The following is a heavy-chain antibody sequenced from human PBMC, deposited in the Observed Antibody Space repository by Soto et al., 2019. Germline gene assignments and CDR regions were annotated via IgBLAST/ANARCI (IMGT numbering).Heavy chain of an antibody. V-gene: IGHV3-7*01. D-gene: IGHD4-17*01. J-gene: IGHJ6*03. CDR3: ARRGGGLLPGEGYYYYYYMDV. Sequence: GGSLRLSCAASGFNFSSYWMSWVRQAPGKGLEWVANIKQDGGEKYYVDSVKGRFTISRDNAKNSLYLQMNSLRAEDTAVYYCARRGGGLLPGEGYYYYYYMDVWGKGTTVTVSS. CDR2: IKQDGGEK. CDR1: GFNFSSYW.